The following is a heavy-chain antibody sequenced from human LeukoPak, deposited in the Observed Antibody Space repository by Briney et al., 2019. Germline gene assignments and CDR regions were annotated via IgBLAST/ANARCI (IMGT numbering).Heavy chain of an antibody. J-gene: IGHJ2*01. CDR3: AKAVSGFWYFDL. V-gene: IGHV3-23*01. Sequence: GGSLRLSCVASGFTFRSYAMNWVRQAPGKGLEWVSGITGSGGSTDYADFVNGRFTSSRDNSKNTLYLQMDSLRAEDTAVYYCAKAVSGFWYFDLWGRGSLVTVSS. D-gene: IGHD5/OR15-5a*01. CDR1: GFTFRSYA. CDR2: ITGSGGST.